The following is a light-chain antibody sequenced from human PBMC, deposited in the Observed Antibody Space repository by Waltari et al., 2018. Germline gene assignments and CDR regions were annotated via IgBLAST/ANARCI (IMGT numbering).Light chain of an antibody. J-gene: IGLJ3*02. V-gene: IGLV3-27*01. CDR2: KDT. Sequence: SFELTQTSSLSVSPGQTVRITCSGDVLANKYARWFQKKPGQAPLLIISKDTERPSGIPERFSGSSSGTTVTLTISGAQVEDEADYYCYSAADNDLGVFGGGTKLTVL. CDR3: YSAADNDLGV. CDR1: VLANKY.